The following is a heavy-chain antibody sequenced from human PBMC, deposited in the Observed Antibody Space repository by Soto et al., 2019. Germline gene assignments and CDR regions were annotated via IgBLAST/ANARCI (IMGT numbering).Heavy chain of an antibody. CDR3: ARAGGLGAVAVDY. V-gene: IGHV4-34*01. CDR2: INHSGST. CDR1: GGSFSGYY. J-gene: IGHJ4*02. D-gene: IGHD6-19*01. Sequence: SETLSLTCAVYGGSFSGYYWSWIRQPPGKGLEWIGEINHSGSTNYNPSLKSRVTISVDTSKNQFSLKLSSVTAADTAVYYCARAGGLGAVAVDYWGQGTLVTVSS.